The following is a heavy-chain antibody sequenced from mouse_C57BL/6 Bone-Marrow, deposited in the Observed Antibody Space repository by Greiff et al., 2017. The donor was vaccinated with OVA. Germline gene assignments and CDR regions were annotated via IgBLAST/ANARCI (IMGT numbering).Heavy chain of an antibody. V-gene: IGHV1-81*01. CDR2: IYPRSGNT. D-gene: IGHD2-12*01. CDR3: AREGIYDYFDY. J-gene: IGHJ2*01. Sequence: LQESGAELARPGASVKLSCKASGYTFTSYGISWVKQRIGQGLEGIGEIYPRSGNTYYNEKFKGKATLTADKSSSTAYMELRSLTSEDSAVYFCAREGIYDYFDYWGQGTTLTVSS. CDR1: GYTFTSYG.